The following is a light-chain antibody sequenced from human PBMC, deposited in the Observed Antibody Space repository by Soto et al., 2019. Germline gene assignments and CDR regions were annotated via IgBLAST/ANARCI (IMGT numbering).Light chain of an antibody. CDR2: AAS. V-gene: IGKV1-39*01. CDR1: QSISSY. CDR3: QQLNSYPLT. Sequence: DIQMTQSRSSLSASVGDRVTITCRASQSISSYLNWYQQKPGKAPNLLIYAASALQSGVPSRFSGSGSGTDFTLTISSLQPEDFATYYCQQLNSYPLTFGGGTKVDIK. J-gene: IGKJ4*01.